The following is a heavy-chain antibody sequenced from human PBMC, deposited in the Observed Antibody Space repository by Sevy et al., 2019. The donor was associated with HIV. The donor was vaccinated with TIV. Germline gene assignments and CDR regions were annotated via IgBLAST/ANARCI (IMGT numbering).Heavy chain of an antibody. V-gene: IGHV3-23*01. D-gene: IGHD3-22*01. CDR1: GITFNNYA. Sequence: GGSLRLSCAASGITFNNYAMNWVRQAPGKGLDWVSTIFGSGGTTYYTDSVKGRFTISRDNSKNTLYLQMNSLRTEDTVLYYCAGGRFDSSGSFDAFDMWGQGTMVTVSS. CDR3: AGGRFDSSGSFDAFDM. CDR2: IFGSGGTT. J-gene: IGHJ3*02.